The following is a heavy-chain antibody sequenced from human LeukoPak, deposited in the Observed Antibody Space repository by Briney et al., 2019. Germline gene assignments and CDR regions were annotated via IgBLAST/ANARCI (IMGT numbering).Heavy chain of an antibody. CDR2: IRYDGSDK. Sequence: GGSLRLSCAASGFTFSSYEMNWVRQAPGKGLEWVAFIRYDGSDKYYADSVKGRFTISRDNSKNTLFLQMNSLSAEDTAVYYCAKAPTRESHPFHSWGQGTLVTVSS. V-gene: IGHV3-30*02. CDR3: AKAPTRESHPFHS. CDR1: GFTFSSYE. D-gene: IGHD3-10*01. J-gene: IGHJ4*02.